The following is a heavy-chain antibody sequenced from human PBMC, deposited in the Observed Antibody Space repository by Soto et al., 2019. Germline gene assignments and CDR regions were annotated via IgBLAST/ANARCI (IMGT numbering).Heavy chain of an antibody. Sequence: PGGSLRLSCVASGFSFSTCAMGWVRQAPGKGLEWVSLISSNSAATYYTDSVKGRFTISRDNSKNTLYLQMNSLRIDDTAVYYCARGRVQAGNGGDRFDPWDQGTLVTVSS. CDR2: ISSNSAAT. J-gene: IGHJ5*02. V-gene: IGHV3-23*01. CDR3: ARGRVQAGNGGDRFDP. D-gene: IGHD3-16*01. CDR1: GFSFSTCA.